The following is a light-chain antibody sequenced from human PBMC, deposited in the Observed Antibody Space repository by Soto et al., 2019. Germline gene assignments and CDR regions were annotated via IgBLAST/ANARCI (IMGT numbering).Light chain of an antibody. V-gene: IGKV1-33*01. CDR1: QDIRNY. Sequence: DIQMTQSQSSLYASVGDRVTLTCQASQDIRNYLNWYQQKPGKAPKLLIYDASNLETDVPSRFSGSGSGTDFTFTISCLLTEDFTSYFCQQYDNLLPFGPRTKVHI. J-gene: IGKJ3*01. CDR2: DAS. CDR3: QQYDNLLP.